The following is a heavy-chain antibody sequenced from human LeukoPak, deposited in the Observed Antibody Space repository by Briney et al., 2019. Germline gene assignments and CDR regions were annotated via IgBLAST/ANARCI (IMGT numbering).Heavy chain of an antibody. CDR2: IIPIFGTA. Sequence: SVKVSCKASGGTFSSYAISWVRQAPGQGLEWMGGIIPIFGTANYAQKFQGRVTITTDESTSTAYMELSSLRSEDTAVYYCARDDKAAAGTMGYWGQGTLVTVSS. J-gene: IGHJ4*02. CDR1: GGTFSSYA. D-gene: IGHD6-13*01. CDR3: ARDDKAAAGTMGY. V-gene: IGHV1-69*05.